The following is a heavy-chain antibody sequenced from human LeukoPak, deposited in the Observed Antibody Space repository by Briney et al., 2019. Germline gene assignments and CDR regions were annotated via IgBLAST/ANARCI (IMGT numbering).Heavy chain of an antibody. D-gene: IGHD3-10*01. J-gene: IGHJ4*02. Sequence: GGSLRLSCAASGFTFSSYAMSWVRQAPGKGLEWVSAISGSGGSTYYADSVKGRFAISRDNSKNTLYLQMNSLRAEDTAVYYCAKDTRPYGSGSYYFDYWGQGTLVTVSS. CDR1: GFTFSSYA. CDR2: ISGSGGST. V-gene: IGHV3-23*01. CDR3: AKDTRPYGSGSYYFDY.